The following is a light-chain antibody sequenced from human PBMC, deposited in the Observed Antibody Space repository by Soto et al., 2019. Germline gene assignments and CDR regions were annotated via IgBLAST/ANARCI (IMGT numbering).Light chain of an antibody. CDR1: HSVSNN. J-gene: IGKJ5*01. Sequence: EIVMTQSPATLSVSPGETATLSCRASHSVSNNVAWYQQKPGQAPRLLILGASTRATGIPARFSGSGSGTEFTLSISSLQSEDFSVYYCQQRYNWPVTFGQGTRLEIK. CDR3: QQRYNWPVT. CDR2: GAS. V-gene: IGKV3-15*01.